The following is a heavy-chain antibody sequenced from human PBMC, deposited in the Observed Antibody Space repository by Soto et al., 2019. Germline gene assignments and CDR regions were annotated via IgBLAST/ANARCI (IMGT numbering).Heavy chain of an antibody. J-gene: IGHJ6*02. CDR2: ISTYNGDT. CDR1: GYTFTRSG. Sequence: GASVKVSCKAPGYTFTRSGISWVRQAPGQGLECMGWISTYNGDTNYAQTFQGRVTMTTDTSTSTVHMEVRSLRSDDTAVYYCAREGVAPYYYYGMDVWGQGTPVTVSS. CDR3: AREGVAPYYYYGMDV. V-gene: IGHV1-18*01. D-gene: IGHD5-12*01.